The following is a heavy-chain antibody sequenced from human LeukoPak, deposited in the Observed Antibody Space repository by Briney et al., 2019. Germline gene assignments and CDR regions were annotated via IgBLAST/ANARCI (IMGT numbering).Heavy chain of an antibody. J-gene: IGHJ4*02. CDR3: AIGAVGFDY. CDR1: GYTFTNYG. CDR2: INPDSDNT. Sequence: ASVKVSCKASGYTFTNYGITWVRQAPGQGLEWMGWINPDSDNTDYAQKFQARVTITRNTSISTAYMELSSLRSEDTAVYYCAIGAVGFDYWGQGTLVTVSS. D-gene: IGHD6-19*01. V-gene: IGHV1-8*03.